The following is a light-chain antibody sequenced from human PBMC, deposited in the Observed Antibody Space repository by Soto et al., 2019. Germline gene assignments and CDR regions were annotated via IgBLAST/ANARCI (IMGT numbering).Light chain of an antibody. CDR3: QQYNSYWT. CDR2: DAS. Sequence: DIQMTQSPSTLSASVGDRLTITCRASQSISSWLAWYQQKPGKAPKLLIYDASTLESGVPSRFSGSGSGTEFTLTITSLQPDDFATYYCQQYNSYWTFGQGTKVEIK. CDR1: QSISSW. V-gene: IGKV1-5*01. J-gene: IGKJ1*01.